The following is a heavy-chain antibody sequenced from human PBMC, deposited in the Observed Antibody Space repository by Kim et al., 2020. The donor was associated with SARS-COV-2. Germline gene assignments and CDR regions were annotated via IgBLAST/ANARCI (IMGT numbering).Heavy chain of an antibody. V-gene: IGHV3-30*18. Sequence: GGSLRLSCAASGFTFSSYGVHWVRQAPGKGLEWVAVISYDGSNKYYADSVKGRFTISRDNSKNTLYLQMNSLRAEDTAVYYCAKESYDFFYYYYGMDVWGQGTTVTVSS. CDR3: AKESYDFFYYYYGMDV. D-gene: IGHD3-3*01. J-gene: IGHJ6*02. CDR2: ISYDGSNK. CDR1: GFTFSSYG.